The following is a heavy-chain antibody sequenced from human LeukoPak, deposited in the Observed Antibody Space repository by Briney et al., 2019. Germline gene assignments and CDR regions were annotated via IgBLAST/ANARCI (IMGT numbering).Heavy chain of an antibody. CDR3: ARGRPYNVGLPPWFDP. Sequence: PSETLSLTCTVSGGSISSYYWSWIRQPPGKGLEWIGYMYYSGSTNYNPSLKSRVTISVDTSKNQFSLNLSSMTAADTAVYYCARGRPYNVGLPPWFDPWGQGTLVTVSS. J-gene: IGHJ5*02. CDR1: GGSISSYY. V-gene: IGHV4-59*12. CDR2: MYYSGST. D-gene: IGHD1-14*01.